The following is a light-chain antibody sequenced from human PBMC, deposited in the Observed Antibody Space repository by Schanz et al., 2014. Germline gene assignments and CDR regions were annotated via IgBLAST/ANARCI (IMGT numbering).Light chain of an antibody. CDR3: SSHTGGRTLGV. J-gene: IGLJ3*02. CDR2: GNN. V-gene: IGLV1-40*01. CDR1: SSNIGAGFD. Sequence: QSVLTQPPSVSGAPGQRVTISCTGSSSNIGAGFDVHWYQQLPGTAPKLLIYGNNNRPSGVSDRFSGSKSGTSASLAITGLQAEDEADYYCSSHTGGRTLGVFGGGTKLTVL.